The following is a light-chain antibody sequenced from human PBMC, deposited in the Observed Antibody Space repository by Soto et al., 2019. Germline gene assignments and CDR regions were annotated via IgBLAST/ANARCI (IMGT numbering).Light chain of an antibody. CDR3: QQRDDWVS. Sequence: EIVMTQSPATLSVSPGERATLPCRASQSVSSNLAWYQQKPGQAPRLLIYGASTRATGIPARFSGSGSGTEFTLTISSLQSEDFAVYYCQQRDDWVSFGGGTKVDIK. CDR2: GAS. J-gene: IGKJ4*01. V-gene: IGKV3-15*01. CDR1: QSVSSN.